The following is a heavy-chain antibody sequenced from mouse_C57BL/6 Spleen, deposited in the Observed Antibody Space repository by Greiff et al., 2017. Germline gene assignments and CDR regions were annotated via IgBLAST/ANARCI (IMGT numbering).Heavy chain of an antibody. Sequence: QVQLQQPGTELVKPGASVKLSCKASGYTFTSYWMHWVKQRPGQGLEWIGNINPSNGGTNYNEKFKSKATLTVDKSSRTAYMQLSSLTSEDSAVYYCARCLYDYDGGYYYAMDYWGQGTSVTVSS. V-gene: IGHV1-53*01. CDR3: ARCLYDYDGGYYYAMDY. J-gene: IGHJ4*01. CDR1: GYTFTSYW. CDR2: INPSNGGT. D-gene: IGHD2-4*01.